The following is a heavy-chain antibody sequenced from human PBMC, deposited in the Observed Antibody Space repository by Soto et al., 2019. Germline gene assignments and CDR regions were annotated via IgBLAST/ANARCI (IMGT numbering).Heavy chain of an antibody. CDR2: IYYSGST. D-gene: IGHD3-22*01. CDR1: GGSISSGGYY. J-gene: IGHJ3*02. Sequence: SWTLSLTCTVSGGSISSGGYYWSWIRQHPGKGLEWIGYIYYSGSTYYNPSLKSRVTISVDTSKNQFSLKLSAVTAADTAVENCARDLRYYDSSGYRDAFDIWGQGTMVIVS. CDR3: ARDLRYYDSSGYRDAFDI. V-gene: IGHV4-31*03.